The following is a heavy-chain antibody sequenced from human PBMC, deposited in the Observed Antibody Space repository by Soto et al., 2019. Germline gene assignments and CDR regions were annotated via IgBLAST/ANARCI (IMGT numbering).Heavy chain of an antibody. CDR2: IYYSGST. CDR3: ARGYDWFAP. D-gene: IGHD5-12*01. V-gene: IGHV4-59*01. Sequence: QVQLQESGPGLVEPSETLSLTCSVSGDSISSSYWSWIRQPPGKGLAWIGYIYYSGSTNYNPSLKSRVTISLDTSKNQFSLKVSSVTAADTAVYYCARGYDWFAPWGQGTLVTVSS. CDR1: GDSISSSY. J-gene: IGHJ5*02.